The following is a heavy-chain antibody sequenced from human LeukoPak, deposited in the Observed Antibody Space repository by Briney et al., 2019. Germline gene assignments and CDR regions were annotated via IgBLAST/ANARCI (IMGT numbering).Heavy chain of an antibody. D-gene: IGHD3-22*01. V-gene: IGHV3-21*04. CDR2: ISSSSSYI. CDR1: GFTFSSYS. CDR3: AIMHRYYDGSGYWVQ. J-gene: IGHJ4*02. Sequence: GGSLRLSCAASGFTFSSYSMNWVRQAPGKGLEWVSSISSSSSYIYYADSVKGRFTISRDNPRNTLYMEMNSLRVEDSAIYYCAIMHRYYDGSGYWVQWGQGTLVTVSS.